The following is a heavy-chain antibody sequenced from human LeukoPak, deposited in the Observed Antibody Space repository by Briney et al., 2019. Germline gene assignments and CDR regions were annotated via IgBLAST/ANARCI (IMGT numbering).Heavy chain of an antibody. CDR2: IYSTGST. V-gene: IGHV4-4*07. Sequence: PSETLSLTCTVSGGSISSYYWSWIRQPAGKGLEWIGRIYSTGSTNYNPSLKSQVTMSVDTSKNQFSLRLRSVTAADTAVYYCARQIASAGTAGFDFWGQGALVTVSS. D-gene: IGHD6-13*01. CDR1: GGSISSYY. J-gene: IGHJ4*02. CDR3: ARQIASAGTAGFDF.